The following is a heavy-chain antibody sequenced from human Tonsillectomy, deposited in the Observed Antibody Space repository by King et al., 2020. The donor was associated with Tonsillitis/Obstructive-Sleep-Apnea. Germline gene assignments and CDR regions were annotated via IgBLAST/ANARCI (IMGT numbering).Heavy chain of an antibody. J-gene: IGHJ6*03. Sequence: VQLVQSGAEVKKPGASVKVSCKASGYTFTSYGISWVRQAPGQGLQWMGWINPYNGNTKYAQKFQGRVTMTTDTSTRTANMELRSLRSDDTAVYYCARTSPLGAYSYYHMDVWGKGTTVTVS. D-gene: IGHD1-26*01. CDR3: ARTSPLGAYSYYHMDV. CDR1: GYTFTSYG. V-gene: IGHV1-18*01. CDR2: INPYNGNT.